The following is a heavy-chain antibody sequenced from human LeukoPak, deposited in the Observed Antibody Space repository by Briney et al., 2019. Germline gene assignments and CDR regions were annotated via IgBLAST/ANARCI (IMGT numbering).Heavy chain of an antibody. D-gene: IGHD6-19*01. CDR2: INHSGST. CDR1: GGSFSGYY. CDR3: AREGRIAVAGLFDY. J-gene: IGHJ4*02. Sequence: SETLSLTCAVYGGSFSGYYWSWIRQPPGKGLEWIGEINHSGSTNYNPSLKSRVTVSVDTSKNQFSLKLSSVTAADTAVYYCAREGRIAVAGLFDYWGQGTLVTVSS. V-gene: IGHV4-34*01.